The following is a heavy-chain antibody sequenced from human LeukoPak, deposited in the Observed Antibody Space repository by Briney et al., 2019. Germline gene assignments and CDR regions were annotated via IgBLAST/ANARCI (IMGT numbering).Heavy chain of an antibody. V-gene: IGHV1-69*06. D-gene: IGHD2-21*01. CDR2: IIPIFGTA. CDR3: ATDSDSVYFDY. J-gene: IGHJ4*02. CDR1: GGTFSSYA. Sequence: ASVKVSCKASGGTFSSYAISWVRQAPGQGLEWMGGIIPIFGTANYAQKFQGRVTITADKSTSTAYMELSSLRSEDTAVYYCATDSDSVYFDYWGQGTLVTVSS.